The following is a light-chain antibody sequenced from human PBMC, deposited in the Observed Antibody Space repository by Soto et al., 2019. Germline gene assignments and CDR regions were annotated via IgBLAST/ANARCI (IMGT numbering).Light chain of an antibody. CDR1: SSDVGGYNY. V-gene: IGLV2-14*01. Sequence: QSALTQPASVSGSPGQSITISCTGTSSDVGGYNYVSWYQQHPGKAPKLMIYEVSNRPSGVSNRFSGSKSGNTASLTISGIQAEDEADYYCSSYTSSSILYVFGTGTKVTVL. CDR2: EVS. CDR3: SSYTSSSILYV. J-gene: IGLJ1*01.